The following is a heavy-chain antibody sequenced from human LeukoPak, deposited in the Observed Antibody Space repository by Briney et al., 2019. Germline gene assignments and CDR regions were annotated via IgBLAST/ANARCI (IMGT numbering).Heavy chain of an antibody. CDR1: GFTFDDYV. J-gene: IGHJ4*02. D-gene: IGHD2-2*01. Sequence: PGRSLRLSCAASGFTFDDYVMHWVRQVPGKGLEWVSGISWNSGIIAYADSVKGRFTMSRDNAKNSLYLQMNSLRAEDMALYYCAKADCSSTICSFDYWGQGTLVTVSS. CDR2: ISWNSGII. CDR3: AKADCSSTICSFDY. V-gene: IGHV3-9*03.